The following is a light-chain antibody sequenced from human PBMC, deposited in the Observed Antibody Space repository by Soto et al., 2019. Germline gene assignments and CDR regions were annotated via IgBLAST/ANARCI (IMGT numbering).Light chain of an antibody. V-gene: IGLV1-40*01. CDR3: QSYDSSLSGVV. CDR2: VDN. Sequence: QSVLTQPPSVSGAPGQRVTISCTGTSSNIGAGYDVHWYQQLPGTAPKLLIYVDNNRPSGVPDRFSGSKSGTSASLAITGLQAEDEPDYYCQSYDSSLSGVVFGGGTKLTVL. J-gene: IGLJ2*01. CDR1: SSNIGAGYD.